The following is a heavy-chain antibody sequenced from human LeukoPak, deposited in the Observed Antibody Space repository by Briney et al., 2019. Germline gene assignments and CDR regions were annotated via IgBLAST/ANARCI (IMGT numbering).Heavy chain of an antibody. CDR3: ATPLDYYDSSGYHQGGD. CDR1: GFTFSRHW. Sequence: GGSLKLSCAASGFTFSRHWMTWVRQAPGKGLEWVANIKEDGIKKNYVDSVKGRFTISRDNAKNSLYLQMNSLRAGDTAVYFCATPLDYYDSSGYHQGGDWGQGTLVTVSS. V-gene: IGHV3-7*03. D-gene: IGHD3-22*01. J-gene: IGHJ4*02. CDR2: IKEDGIKK.